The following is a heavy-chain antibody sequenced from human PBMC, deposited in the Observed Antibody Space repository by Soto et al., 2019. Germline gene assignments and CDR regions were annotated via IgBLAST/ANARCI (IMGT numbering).Heavy chain of an antibody. CDR2: INPHSGGP. Sequence: ASVKGSCKASGYTFTNCAMHWVRQAPGHGREWMGRINPHSGGPNYAQEFQGWVSTPRDASISTAHRVLSRLRPDDTVAYYWAEASAEAAAGGHDYWGQGTLVTVSS. CDR1: GYTFTNCA. D-gene: IGHD2-15*01. V-gene: IGHV1-2*05. CDR3: AEASAEAAAGGHDY. J-gene: IGHJ4*02.